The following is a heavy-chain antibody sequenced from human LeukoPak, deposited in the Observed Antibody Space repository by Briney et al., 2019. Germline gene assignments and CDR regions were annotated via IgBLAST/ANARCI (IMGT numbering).Heavy chain of an antibody. CDR1: GFTFSSYG. CDR2: ISYDGSNK. Sequence: GGSLRLSCAASGFTFSSYGMHWVRQAPGKGLEWVAVISYDGSNKYYADSVKGRFTISRDNSKNTLYLQMNSLRAEDTAVYYCAKDVADYDFWSGFYWGQGTLVTVSS. J-gene: IGHJ4*02. CDR3: AKDVADYDFWSGFY. D-gene: IGHD3-3*01. V-gene: IGHV3-30*18.